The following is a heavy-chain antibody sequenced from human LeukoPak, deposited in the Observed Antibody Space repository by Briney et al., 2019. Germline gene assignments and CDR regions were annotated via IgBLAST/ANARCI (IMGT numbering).Heavy chain of an antibody. CDR3: ARGGDSSYVLDY. J-gene: IGHJ4*02. CDR2: ISTSSSHI. Sequence: GSLRLSCAASGFTFSSYTMNWIRQAPGKGLEWVSSISTSSSHIYYVDSVKGRFTISRDNAKNSLYLQMNSLRAEDTAVYYCARGGDSSYVLDYWGQGTLVTVSS. CDR1: GFTFSSYT. D-gene: IGHD5-12*01. V-gene: IGHV3-21*01.